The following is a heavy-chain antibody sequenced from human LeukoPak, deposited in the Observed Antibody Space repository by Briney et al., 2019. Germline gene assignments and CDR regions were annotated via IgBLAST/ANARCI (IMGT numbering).Heavy chain of an antibody. CDR1: GFTFSIYN. V-gene: IGHV3-48*04. Sequence: GGSLRLSCAASGFTFSIYNMNWVRQAPGKGLEWVSYISSSSRNIYYADSVKGRFTMSRDNAKNSLYLQMNSLRAEDTAVYYCAELGIAMIGGVWGKGTTVTISS. CDR3: AELGIAMIGGV. J-gene: IGHJ6*04. D-gene: IGHD3-10*02. CDR2: ISSSSRNI.